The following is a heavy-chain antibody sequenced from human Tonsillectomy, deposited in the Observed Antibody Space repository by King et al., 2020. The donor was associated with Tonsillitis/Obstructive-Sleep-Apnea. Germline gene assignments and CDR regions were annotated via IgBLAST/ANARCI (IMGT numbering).Heavy chain of an antibody. J-gene: IGHJ3*02. V-gene: IGHV3-72*01. CDR3: ARREEWSDAFDI. CDR2: TRNKANSYTT. CDR1: GFTFSDHY. Sequence: VQLVESGGGLVQPGGSLRLSCAASGFTFSDHYMDWVRQAPGKGLEWVGRTRNKANSYTTEYAASVKGRFTISRDDSKNSLYLQMNSLKTEDTAVYYCARREEWSDAFDIWGQGTMVTVSS. D-gene: IGHD3-3*01.